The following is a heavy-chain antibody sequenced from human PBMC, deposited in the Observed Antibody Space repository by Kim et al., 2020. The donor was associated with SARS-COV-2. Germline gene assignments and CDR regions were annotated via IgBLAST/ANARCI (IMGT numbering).Heavy chain of an antibody. V-gene: IGHV3-53*01. CDR1: GFTVSSNY. D-gene: IGHD5-12*01. Sequence: GGSLRLSCAASGFTVSSNYMSWVRQAPGKGLEWVSVIYSGGSTYYADSVKGRFTISRDNSKNTLYLQMNSLRAEDTAVYYCARWAYSGYDSSYYYYGMDVWGQGTTVTVSS. CDR3: ARWAYSGYDSSYYYYGMDV. J-gene: IGHJ6*02. CDR2: IYSGGST.